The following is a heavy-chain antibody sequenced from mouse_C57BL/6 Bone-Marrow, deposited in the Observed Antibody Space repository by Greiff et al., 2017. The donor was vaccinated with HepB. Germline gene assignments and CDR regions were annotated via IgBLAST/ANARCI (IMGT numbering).Heavy chain of an antibody. J-gene: IGHJ1*03. D-gene: IGHD1-1*01. Sequence: QVQLQQSGAELVRPGTSVKVSCKASGYAFTNYLIEWVKQRPGQGLEWIGVINPGSGGTNYNEKFKGKATLTADKSSSTAYMQLSSLTSEDSAVYFCARNYGSSLSYWYFDVWGTGTTVTVSS. CDR3: ARNYGSSLSYWYFDV. V-gene: IGHV1-54*01. CDR1: GYAFTNYL. CDR2: INPGSGGT.